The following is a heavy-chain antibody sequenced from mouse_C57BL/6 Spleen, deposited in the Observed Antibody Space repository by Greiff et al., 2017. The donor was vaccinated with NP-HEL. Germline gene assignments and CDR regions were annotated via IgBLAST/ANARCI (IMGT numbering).Heavy chain of an antibody. D-gene: IGHD6-1*01. CDR3: AKEEKASFAY. J-gene: IGHJ3*01. CDR2: IYPRSGNT. V-gene: IGHV1-81*01. CDR1: GYTFTSYG. Sequence: VNVVESGAELARPGASVKLSCKASGYTFTSYGISWVKQRTGQGLEWIGEIYPRSGNTYYNGKFKGKATLTADKSSSTAYMELRSLTSEDSAVYFCAKEEKASFAYWGQGTLVTVSA.